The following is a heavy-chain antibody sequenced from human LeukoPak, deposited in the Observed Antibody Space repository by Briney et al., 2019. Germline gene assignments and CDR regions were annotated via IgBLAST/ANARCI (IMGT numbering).Heavy chain of an antibody. CDR3: ARMTDSSSWVIAY. J-gene: IGHJ4*02. Sequence: GGSLRLSCAASGFTLSSYWMHWVRQAPGKGLVWISRINGDGSSTNYADSVRGRFTISRDNAKNTLYLQMNSLRAEDTAVYYCARMTDSSSWVIAYWGQGTLVTVSS. CDR1: GFTLSSYW. CDR2: INGDGSST. V-gene: IGHV3-74*01. D-gene: IGHD6-13*01.